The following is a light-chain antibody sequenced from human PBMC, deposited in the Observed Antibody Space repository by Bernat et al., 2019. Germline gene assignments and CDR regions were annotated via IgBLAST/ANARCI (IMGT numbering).Light chain of an antibody. CDR1: QSFTRN. Sequence: EIVMTQSPATLSVSPGERATLSCRASQSFTRNIAWYQQKPGQAPRLLIYGASSRATGIPDRFSGSGSGTDFTLTISRLEPEDFAVYYCQQYGSSPPTFGQGTKLEIK. J-gene: IGKJ2*01. CDR2: GAS. V-gene: IGKV3-20*01. CDR3: QQYGSSPPT.